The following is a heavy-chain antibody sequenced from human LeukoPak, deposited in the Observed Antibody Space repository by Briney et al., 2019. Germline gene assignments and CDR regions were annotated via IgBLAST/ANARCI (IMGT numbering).Heavy chain of an antibody. V-gene: IGHV4-39*01. Sequence: PSETLSLTCTVSGGSISSSSYYWGWIRQPPGKGLEWIGSIYYSGSTYYNPSLKSRVTISVDTSKNQFSLKLSSVTAADTAVYYCARAFCPDYYDSSGCFDYWGQGTLVTVSS. J-gene: IGHJ4*02. CDR2: IYYSGST. CDR3: ARAFCPDYYDSSGCFDY. CDR1: GGSISSSSYY. D-gene: IGHD3-22*01.